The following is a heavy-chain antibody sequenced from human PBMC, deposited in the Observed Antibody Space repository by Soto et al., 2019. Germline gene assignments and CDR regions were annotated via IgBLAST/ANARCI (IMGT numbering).Heavy chain of an antibody. D-gene: IGHD3-22*01. CDR3: TTDSYFTLKLVRFDY. J-gene: IGHJ4*01. V-gene: IGHV4-61*01. CDR1: GGSVSSGSYY. Sequence: PSETLSLTCTVSGGSVSSGSYYWSWIRQPPGKGLEWIGYIYFSGSTNYNPSLKSRVTISVDTSKNQFSLRLSSVTAADTAVYYCTTDSYFTLKLVRFDYWGLGTLVTVSS. CDR2: IYFSGST.